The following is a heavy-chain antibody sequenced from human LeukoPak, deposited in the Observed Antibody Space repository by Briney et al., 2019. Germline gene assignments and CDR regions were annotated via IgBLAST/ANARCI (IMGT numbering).Heavy chain of an antibody. D-gene: IGHD6-13*01. Sequence: ASVKVSFKASGYTFTGYYMHWVRQAPGQGLEWMGWINPSSGGTNYAQKFQGRVTMTRDTSISTAYMELSRLRSDDTAVYYCARARGIAAAGTEGWFDPWGQGTLVTVSS. V-gene: IGHV1-2*02. CDR2: INPSSGGT. CDR3: ARARGIAAAGTEGWFDP. J-gene: IGHJ5*02. CDR1: GYTFTGYY.